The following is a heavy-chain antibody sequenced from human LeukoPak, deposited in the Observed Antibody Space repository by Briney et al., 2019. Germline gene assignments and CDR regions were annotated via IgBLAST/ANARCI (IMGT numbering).Heavy chain of an antibody. J-gene: IGHJ3*02. Sequence: SETLSLTCTVSGGSISSYYWGWIRQPPGKGLEWIGYIYYSGSTNYNPSLKSRVTISVDTSKNQFSLKLSSVTAADTAVYYCARDEYYYDSSGYLRDAFDIWGQGTMVTVSS. D-gene: IGHD3-22*01. CDR1: GGSISSYY. CDR3: ARDEYYYDSSGYLRDAFDI. CDR2: IYYSGST. V-gene: IGHV4-4*08.